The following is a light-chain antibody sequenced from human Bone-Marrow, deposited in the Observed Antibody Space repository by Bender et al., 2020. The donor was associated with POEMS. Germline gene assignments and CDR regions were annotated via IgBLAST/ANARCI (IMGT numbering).Light chain of an antibody. Sequence: QSALTQPRSVSGSPGQSVTISCTTTSSDVDSYNYVSWYQQFPGKARKLIIFDVAKRPSGVPDRFSGSRSGSTASLTISGLQPADEADYYCCSYAGGFVFGGGTKLTVL. CDR3: CSYAGGFV. V-gene: IGLV2-11*01. J-gene: IGLJ2*01. CDR1: SSDVDSYNY. CDR2: DVA.